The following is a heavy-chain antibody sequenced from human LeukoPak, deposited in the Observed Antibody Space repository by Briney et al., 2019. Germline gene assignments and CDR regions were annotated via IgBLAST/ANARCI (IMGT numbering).Heavy chain of an antibody. V-gene: IGHV3-66*01. J-gene: IGHJ1*01. CDR2: IYSGGST. Sequence: GGSLRLSCAASGFTVSSNYMSWVRQAPGKGLEWVSVIYSGGSTYYADSVKGRFTISRDNSKNTLYLQMNSLRAEDTAVYYCAKDSTYGDYLTEYFQHWGQGTLVTVSS. CDR1: GFTVSSNY. D-gene: IGHD4-17*01. CDR3: AKDSTYGDYLTEYFQH.